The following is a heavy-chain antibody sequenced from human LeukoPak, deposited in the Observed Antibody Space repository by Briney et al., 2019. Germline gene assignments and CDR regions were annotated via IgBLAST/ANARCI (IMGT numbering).Heavy chain of an antibody. CDR1: GYTFASYY. Sequence: GASVKVSCKASGYTFASYYMHWVRQAPGQGLEWMGIINPSGGSTTYAQKFQGRVTMTRDTSTSTVYMELSSLRSEDTAVYYCARDLTPTYYSGTYYFEYWGQGTLVTVSS. V-gene: IGHV1-46*01. CDR2: INPSGGST. J-gene: IGHJ4*02. CDR3: ARDLTPTYYSGTYYFEY. D-gene: IGHD1-26*01.